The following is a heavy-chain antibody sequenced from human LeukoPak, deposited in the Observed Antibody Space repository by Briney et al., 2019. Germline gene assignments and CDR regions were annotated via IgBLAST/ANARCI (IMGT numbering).Heavy chain of an antibody. V-gene: IGHV3-64D*09. CDR3: VKPANGLVSYFDY. J-gene: IGHJ4*02. D-gene: IGHD3/OR15-3a*01. CDR1: GFSFSYNA. Sequence: GGSLRLSCAASGFSFSYNAMHWVRQAPGKGLEYVSAISSNGGSTYYADSVKGRFTISRDNSKNTLYLQMSSLRAEDTAVYYCVKPANGLVSYFDYWGQGTLVTVSS. CDR2: ISSNGGST.